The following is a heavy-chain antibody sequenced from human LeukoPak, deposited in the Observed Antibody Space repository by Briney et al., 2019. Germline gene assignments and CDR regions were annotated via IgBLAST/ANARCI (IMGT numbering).Heavy chain of an antibody. J-gene: IGHJ4*02. D-gene: IGHD3-10*01. CDR1: GGSIRSYY. CDR3: ARDEGGFGEFDYFDY. CDR2: IYSSGST. V-gene: IGHV4-4*07. Sequence: PSETLSLTCTVSGGSIRSYYWSWIRQPAGKGLEWIGRIYSSGSTNYNPSLKSRVTMSVDTSKNQFSLKLSSVTAADTAVYYCARDEGGFGEFDYFDYWGQGTLVTVSS.